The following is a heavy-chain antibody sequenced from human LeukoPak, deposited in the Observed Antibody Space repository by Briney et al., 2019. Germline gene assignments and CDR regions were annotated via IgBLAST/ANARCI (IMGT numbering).Heavy chain of an antibody. J-gene: IGHJ3*02. CDR2: IIPVLGVS. D-gene: IGHD3-22*01. V-gene: IGHV1-69*04. Sequence: SVKVSCKASGGSFSNYVITWVRQAPGQGLEWMGRIIPVLGVSNFARTFQGRVTITADKSTNTAHMELSRLESGDTAVYYCTREGVYAPDGSGYHRDGFDIWGQGTVVIVSS. CDR3: TREGVYAPDGSGYHRDGFDI. CDR1: GGSFSNYV.